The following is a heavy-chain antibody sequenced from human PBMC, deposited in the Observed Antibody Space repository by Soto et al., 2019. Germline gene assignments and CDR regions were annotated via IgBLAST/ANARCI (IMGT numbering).Heavy chain of an antibody. V-gene: IGHV3-33*01. CDR2: IWYDGSNK. Sequence: QVQLVESGGGVVQPGRSLRLSCAASGFTFSTYGMHWVRQAPGKGLEWVAVIWYDGSNKYYADSVKDRLTISRDNSKNTLYLQMNSLRAEDTAVYYCARAVGPFDYWGQGTLVTVSS. CDR1: GFTFSTYG. D-gene: IGHD1-26*01. J-gene: IGHJ4*02. CDR3: ARAVGPFDY.